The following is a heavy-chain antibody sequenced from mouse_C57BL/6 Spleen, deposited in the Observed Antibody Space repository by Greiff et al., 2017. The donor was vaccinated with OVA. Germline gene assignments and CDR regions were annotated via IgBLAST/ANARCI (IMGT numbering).Heavy chain of an antibody. CDR3: ARDITTVVATYYYAMDY. V-gene: IGHV3-6*01. CDR1: GYSITSGYY. Sequence: EVQLQQSGPGLVKPSQSLSLTCSVTGYSITSGYYWNWIRQFPGNKLEWMGYISYDGSNNYNPSLKNRISITRDTSKNQFFLKLNSVTTEDTATYYCARDITTVVATYYYAMDYWGQGTSVTVSS. D-gene: IGHD1-1*01. J-gene: IGHJ4*01. CDR2: ISYDGSN.